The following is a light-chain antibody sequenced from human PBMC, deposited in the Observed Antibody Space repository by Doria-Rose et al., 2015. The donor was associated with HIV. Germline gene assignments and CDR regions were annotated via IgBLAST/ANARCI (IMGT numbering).Light chain of an antibody. CDR2: EVN. J-gene: IGLJ1*01. V-gene: IGLV2-23*02. CDR3: CSYAGTSYV. CDR1: SSDVGSYNL. Sequence: TQPASVSGSPGQSITISCTGTSSDVGSYNLVSWYQQHPGKAPKLMIYEVNKRPSGVSNRFSGSKSGNTASLTISGLQAEDEADYYCCSYAGTSYVFGTGTKVTVL.